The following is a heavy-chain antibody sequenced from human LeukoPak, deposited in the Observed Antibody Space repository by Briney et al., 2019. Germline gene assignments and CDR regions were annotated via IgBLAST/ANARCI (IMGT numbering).Heavy chain of an antibody. J-gene: IGHJ4*02. CDR3: ARDGEAGLHQPPHFDY. Sequence: GASVKVSCKASGYTFTSYGISWVRQAPGQGLEWMGWISAYNGNTNYAQKLQGRVTMTTDTSTSTAYMELRSLRSDDTAVYYCARDGEAGLHQPPHFDYWGQGTLVTVSS. CDR2: ISAYNGNT. V-gene: IGHV1-18*01. D-gene: IGHD4-11*01. CDR1: GYTFTSYG.